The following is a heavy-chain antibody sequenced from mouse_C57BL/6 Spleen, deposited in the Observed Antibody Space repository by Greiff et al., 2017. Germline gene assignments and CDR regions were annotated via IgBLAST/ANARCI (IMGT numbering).Heavy chain of an antibody. V-gene: IGHV1-61*01. Sequence: QVQLKQPGAELVRPGSSVKLSCKASGYTFTSYWMDWVKQRPGQGLEWIGNIYPSDSETHYNQKFKDKATLTVDKSSSTAYMQLSSLTSEDSAVYYCARSWTYYSNYEGFDYWGQGTTLTVSS. CDR2: IYPSDSET. J-gene: IGHJ2*01. CDR1: GYTFTSYW. CDR3: ARSWTYYSNYEGFDY. D-gene: IGHD2-5*01.